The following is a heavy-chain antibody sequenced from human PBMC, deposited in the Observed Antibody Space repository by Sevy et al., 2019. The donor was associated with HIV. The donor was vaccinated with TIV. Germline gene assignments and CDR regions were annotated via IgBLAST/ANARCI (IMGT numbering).Heavy chain of an antibody. D-gene: IGHD3-22*01. CDR1: GFTFNTHA. V-gene: IGHV3-23*01. CDR2: ISGPGLST. CDR3: AKALNRELESMIVVVLRTLKGFDV. J-gene: IGHJ3*01. Sequence: GGSLRLSCAASGFTFNTHAMTWVRQAPGKGLEWVSVISGPGLSTYYADSVKGRFTISRDNSKNPLYLQMNSLRADDTATYYCAKALNRELESMIVVVLRTLKGFDVWGQGTMVTVSS.